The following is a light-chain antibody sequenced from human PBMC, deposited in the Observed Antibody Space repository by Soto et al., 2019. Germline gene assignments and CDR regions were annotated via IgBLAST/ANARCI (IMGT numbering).Light chain of an antibody. J-gene: IGKJ1*01. CDR3: QHYNSYSKA. V-gene: IGKV1-5*03. Sequence: MTQSPLSLPVTPGEPASISCRSSQSLLHSNGYNYLAWYQQKPGKAPKLLIYKASTLKSGVPSRFSGSGSGTEFTLTISSLQPDDFATYYCQHYNSYSKAFGQGTKVDIK. CDR2: KAS. CDR1: QSLLHSNGYNY.